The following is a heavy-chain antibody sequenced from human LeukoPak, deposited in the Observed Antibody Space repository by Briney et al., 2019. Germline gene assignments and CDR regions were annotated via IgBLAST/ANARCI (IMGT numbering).Heavy chain of an antibody. D-gene: IGHD5-18*01. CDR2: IYYSGST. J-gene: IGHJ5*02. CDR3: ARHVGYGNNWFDP. Sequence: SETLSLTCTVSGGSISSYYWSWIRQPPGKGLEWIGYIYYSGSTNYNPSLKSRVTISVDTSKNQFSLKLRSLTAADTAVYYCARHVGYGNNWFDPWGQGTLVAVSS. V-gene: IGHV4-59*08. CDR1: GGSISSYY.